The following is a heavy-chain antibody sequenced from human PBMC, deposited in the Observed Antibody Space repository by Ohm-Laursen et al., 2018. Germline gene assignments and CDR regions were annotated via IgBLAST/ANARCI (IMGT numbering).Heavy chain of an antibody. CDR3: ARDDYGDY. Sequence: SLRLSCAASGFTFSNYWMSWVRQAPGKGLEWVANIKQDGSEKNYVDSVKGRFTISRDNAKDSVHLQMNSLRAEDTAVYYCARDDYGDYWGQGTLVTVSS. CDR2: IKQDGSEK. J-gene: IGHJ4*02. CDR1: GFTFSNYW. V-gene: IGHV3-7*01.